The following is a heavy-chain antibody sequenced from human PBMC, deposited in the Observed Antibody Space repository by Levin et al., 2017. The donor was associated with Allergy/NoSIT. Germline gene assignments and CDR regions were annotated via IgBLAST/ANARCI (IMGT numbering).Heavy chain of an antibody. D-gene: IGHD6-6*01. V-gene: IGHV1-2*06. Sequence: ASVKVSCKASGYTFTGYYMHWVRQAPGQGLEWMGRINPNSGGTNYAQKFQGRVTMTRDTSISTAYIELSRLRSDDTAVYYCARDLDSSSSRSHYYYMDVWGKGTMVTVSS. CDR2: INPNSGGT. J-gene: IGHJ6*03. CDR3: ARDLDSSSSRSHYYYMDV. CDR1: GYTFTGYY.